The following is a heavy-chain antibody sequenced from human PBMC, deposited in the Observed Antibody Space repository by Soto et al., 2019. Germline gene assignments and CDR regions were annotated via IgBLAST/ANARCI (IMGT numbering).Heavy chain of an antibody. J-gene: IGHJ4*02. CDR3: ARDDGGYRYGRRQYHFDS. Sequence: EEQLVESGGGLVKPGGSLRLSCAASGFPFSSNNMNWVRQAPGKGLEWVASISASSSIYYADSVKGRFTISRDNAKNSLYLQMSDLRAEDTAVYYCARDDGGYRYGRRQYHFDSWGQGTLVTVSP. D-gene: IGHD5-18*01. CDR2: ISASSSI. V-gene: IGHV3-21*02. CDR1: GFPFSSNN.